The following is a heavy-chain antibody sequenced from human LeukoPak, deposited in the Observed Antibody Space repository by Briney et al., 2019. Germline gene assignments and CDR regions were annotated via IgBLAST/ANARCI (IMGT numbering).Heavy chain of an antibody. Sequence: GGSLRLSCAASGFTFSSYAMHWVRQAPGKGLEYVSAISNNGGSTYYANSVKGRFTISRDNSKNTLYLQMGSLRAEDMAVYYCASAGDPYYYDSTGYYLDYWGQGTLVTDSS. V-gene: IGHV3-64*01. J-gene: IGHJ4*02. CDR2: ISNNGGST. CDR1: GFTFSSYA. CDR3: ASAGDPYYYDSTGYYLDY. D-gene: IGHD3-22*01.